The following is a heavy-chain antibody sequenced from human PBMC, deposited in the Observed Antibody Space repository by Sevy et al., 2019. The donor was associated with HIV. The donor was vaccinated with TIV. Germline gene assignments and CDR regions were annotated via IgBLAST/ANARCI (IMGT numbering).Heavy chain of an antibody. CDR1: GFTFSNYW. D-gene: IGHD3-16*02. CDR2: IKQDGSEK. Sequence: GGSLRLSCAASGFTFSNYWMTWVRQAPGKGLEWVANIKQDGSEKHYVDSVKGRFTISRENSKNSVYLQMNSLRAEDTAVYFCAREGYYDYIWGSYRYFNDYWGQGTLVTVSS. V-gene: IGHV3-7*03. CDR3: AREGYYDYIWGSYRYFNDY. J-gene: IGHJ4*02.